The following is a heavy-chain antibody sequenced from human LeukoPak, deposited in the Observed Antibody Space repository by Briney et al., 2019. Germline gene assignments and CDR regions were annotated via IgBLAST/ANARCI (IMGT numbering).Heavy chain of an antibody. CDR3: ATGYSSTWYYFDD. CDR1: GDSMSSYY. V-gene: IGHV4-59*01. J-gene: IGHJ4*02. Sequence: RTSETLSLTCTVSGDSMSSYYWSWIRQPPGKGLEWIGYSYHTGSTNYNPSLKSRVTISVDTSKNQFSLKLSSVTAGDTAVYYCATGYSSTWYYFDDWGQGTLVTVSS. CDR2: SYHTGST. D-gene: IGHD6-13*01.